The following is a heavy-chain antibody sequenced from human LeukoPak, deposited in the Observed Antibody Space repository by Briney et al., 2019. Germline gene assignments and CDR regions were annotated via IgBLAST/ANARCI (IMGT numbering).Heavy chain of an antibody. CDR3: ARDMAAAGNFDY. Sequence: SETLSLTCSVSGGSISGYYWSWIRQPPGKGLEWIGYIYYSGITNYNPSLKSRVTISLDTSKNQFSLKVSSVTAADAAVYYCARDMAAAGNFDYWGQGTLVTVSS. J-gene: IGHJ4*02. CDR1: GGSISGYY. V-gene: IGHV4-59*01. CDR2: IYYSGIT. D-gene: IGHD6-13*01.